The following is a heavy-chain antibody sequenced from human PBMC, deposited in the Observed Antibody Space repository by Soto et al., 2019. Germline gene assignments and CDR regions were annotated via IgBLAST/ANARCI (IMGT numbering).Heavy chain of an antibody. CDR1: GFTFSSYG. D-gene: IGHD5-18*01. CDR2: ISYDGSNK. Sequence: QVQLVESGGGVVQPGRSLRLSCAASGFTFSSYGMHWVRQAPGKGLEWVAVISYDGSNKYYADSVKGRFTISRDNSKNTLYLQMNSLRADDTAVYYCAKDYQRYSYGQSTFDYWGQGTLVTVSS. V-gene: IGHV3-30*18. CDR3: AKDYQRYSYGQSTFDY. J-gene: IGHJ4*02.